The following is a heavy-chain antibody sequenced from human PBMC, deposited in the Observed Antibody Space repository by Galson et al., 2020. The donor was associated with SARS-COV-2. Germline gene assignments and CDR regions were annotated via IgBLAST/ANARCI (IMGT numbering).Heavy chain of an antibody. D-gene: IGHD2-8*01. J-gene: IGHJ4*02. Sequence: GGSLSLSCAASGFTFSSYGMHWVRQAPGKGLEWVAVIWYDGSNKYYADSVKGRFTISRDNSKNTLYLQMNSLRAEDTAVYYCARGPYHAYCTNGVCPYIDYWGQGTLVTVSS. CDR2: IWYDGSNK. CDR3: ARGPYHAYCTNGVCPYIDY. CDR1: GFTFSSYG. V-gene: IGHV3-33*01.